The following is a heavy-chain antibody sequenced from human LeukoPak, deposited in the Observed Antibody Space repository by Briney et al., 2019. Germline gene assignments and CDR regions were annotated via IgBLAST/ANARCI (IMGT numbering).Heavy chain of an antibody. D-gene: IGHD3-3*01. V-gene: IGHV3-30*02. CDR3: AAEWLYGFDI. Sequence: GGSLRLSCAASGFTFSSYGMHWVRQAPGKGLEWVAFIRYDGSNKYYADSVKGRFTISRDNSKNSLYLQMNNLRAEDTAVYYCAAEWLYGFDIWGQGTMVTVSS. CDR2: IRYDGSNK. CDR1: GFTFSSYG. J-gene: IGHJ3*02.